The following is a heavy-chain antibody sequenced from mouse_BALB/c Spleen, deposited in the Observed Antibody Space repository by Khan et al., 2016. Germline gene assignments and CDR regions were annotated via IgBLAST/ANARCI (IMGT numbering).Heavy chain of an antibody. J-gene: IGHJ4*01. D-gene: IGHD1-1*01. CDR2: INPDSSKI. CDR1: GFDFSRYW. V-gene: IGHV4-1*02. CDR3: ARGGYCVAMDN. Sequence: EVKLLESGGGLVQPGGSLKLSCAASGFDFSRYWMSWVRQAPGKGLEWIGEINPDSSKINYTPSLKDKFIISRDNAKNTLYLQMSKVRSEDTALDYCARGGYCVAMDNWGQGTSVTVSS.